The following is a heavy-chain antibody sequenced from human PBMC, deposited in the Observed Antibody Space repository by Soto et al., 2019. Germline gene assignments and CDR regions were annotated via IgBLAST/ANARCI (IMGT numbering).Heavy chain of an antibody. CDR1: GDSISSGNHY. D-gene: IGHD3-10*01. J-gene: IGHJ5*02. V-gene: IGHV4-30-4*01. CDR2: IFYSGTT. Sequence: TLSLTCTVSGDSISSGNHYWSWIRQPPGKGLEWIGYIFYSGTTYYNPSLKSRLTMSADTSKNQFSLKLSSVTAADTAVYYCARTDYGTAYFDPWGQGSLVTVSS. CDR3: ARTDYGTAYFDP.